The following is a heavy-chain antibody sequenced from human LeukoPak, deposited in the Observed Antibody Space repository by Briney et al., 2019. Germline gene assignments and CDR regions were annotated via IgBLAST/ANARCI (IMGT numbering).Heavy chain of an antibody. V-gene: IGHV1-2*02. J-gene: IGHJ5*02. CDR2: INPNSGGT. CDR1: GYTFTGYY. Sequence: ASVKVSCKASGYTFTGYYMHWVRQAPGQGLEWMGWINPNSGGTNYAQKFQGRVTMTRDTSISTAYMELSSLRSEDTAVYYCARMSYYDRRGDNWFDPWGQGTLVIVSS. D-gene: IGHD3-22*01. CDR3: ARMSYYDRRGDNWFDP.